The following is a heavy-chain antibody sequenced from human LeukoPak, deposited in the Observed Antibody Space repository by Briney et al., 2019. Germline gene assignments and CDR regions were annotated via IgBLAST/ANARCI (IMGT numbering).Heavy chain of an antibody. CDR3: ATDPGEIVPAAKGPRGDYCYGMDV. V-gene: IGHV1-46*01. J-gene: IGHJ6*02. CDR2: INPSGGST. CDR1: GYTFTIYY. Sequence: ASVKVSCKASGYTFTIYYMHWVRQDPGQGLEWMGIINPSGGSTSYAQKFQGRVTMTRDTSTSTVYMELSSLRSDDTAVYYCATDPGEIVPAAKGPRGDYCYGMDVWGQGTTVTVSS. D-gene: IGHD2-2*01.